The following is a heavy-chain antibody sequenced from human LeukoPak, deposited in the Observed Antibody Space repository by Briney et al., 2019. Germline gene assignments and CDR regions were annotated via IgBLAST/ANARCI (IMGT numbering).Heavy chain of an antibody. J-gene: IGHJ4*02. CDR2: IHHSGST. CDR1: GYSISSGYY. V-gene: IGHV4-38-2*02. CDR3: TGEKAGTIVDY. Sequence: PSETLSLTCAVSGYSISSGYYWGWIRQPPGKGLEWIGSIHHSGSTYYNPSLKSRVTISVGMSKNQLSLKLSSVTAADTAVYFCTGEKAGTIVDYWGQGTLVTVSS. D-gene: IGHD2-15*01.